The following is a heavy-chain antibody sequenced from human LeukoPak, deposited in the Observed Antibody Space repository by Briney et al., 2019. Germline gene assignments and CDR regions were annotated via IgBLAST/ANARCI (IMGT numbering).Heavy chain of an antibody. J-gene: IGHJ4*02. Sequence: GGSLRLSCAASGFTVSSNYMSWVRQAPGKGLEWVLVIYSGGSTYYADSVKGRFTISRDNSKNTLCLQMNSLRAEDTAVYYCARVLYYYDSSGYYTGYFDYWGQGTLVTVSS. D-gene: IGHD3-22*01. V-gene: IGHV3-66*01. CDR1: GFTVSSNY. CDR3: ARVLYYYDSSGYYTGYFDY. CDR2: IYSGGST.